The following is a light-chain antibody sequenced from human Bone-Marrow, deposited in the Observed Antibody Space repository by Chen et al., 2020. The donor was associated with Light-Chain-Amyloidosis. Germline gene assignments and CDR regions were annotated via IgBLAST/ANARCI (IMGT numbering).Light chain of an antibody. CDR1: QTISSNY. Sequence: EIVLTQSPRPLSLSPGQGANLSCWASQTISSNYLTRYQQKFGQAPRLLIYGSSSRATGIPDRFTGSVSGTDFTLTIVRLESDDFAMYYCQQYGTSPLTFGGGTKVEIK. V-gene: IGKV3-20*01. J-gene: IGKJ4*01. CDR3: QQYGTSPLT. CDR2: GSS.